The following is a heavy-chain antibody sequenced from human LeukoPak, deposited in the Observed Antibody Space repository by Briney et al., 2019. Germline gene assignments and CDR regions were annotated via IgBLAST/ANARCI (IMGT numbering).Heavy chain of an antibody. Sequence: PSETLSLTCTVSGASVSRYTYYWSWIRQPPGKGLEWIGYIYYSGSTNYNPSLKSRVTMSLDTSRNQFSLKLSSVTAADTAVYYCAREYHYYDTRGYYYFDYWGQGTLVTVSS. D-gene: IGHD3-22*01. J-gene: IGHJ4*02. CDR3: AREYHYYDTRGYYYFDY. V-gene: IGHV4-61*01. CDR1: GASVSRYTYY. CDR2: IYYSGST.